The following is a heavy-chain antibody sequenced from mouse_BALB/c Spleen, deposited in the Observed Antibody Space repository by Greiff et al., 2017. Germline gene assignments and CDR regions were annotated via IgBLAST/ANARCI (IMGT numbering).Heavy chain of an antibody. J-gene: IGHJ1*01. D-gene: IGHD1-1*01. Sequence: EVMLVESGPGLVKPSQSLSLTCTATGYSITSYYVWYWIRQSPGNKLEWMGYISYSGSTSYNPSLKSRISITRDTSKNQFFLQLNSVTTEDTATYYCANNYYGSSFDVWGAGTTVTVSS. CDR1: GYSITSYYV. V-gene: IGHV3-2*02. CDR2: ISYSGST. CDR3: ANNYYGSSFDV.